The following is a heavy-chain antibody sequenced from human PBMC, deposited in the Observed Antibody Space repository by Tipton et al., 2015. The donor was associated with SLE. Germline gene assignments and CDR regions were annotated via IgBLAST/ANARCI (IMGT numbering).Heavy chain of an antibody. CDR2: ISSSGSSI. CDR3: ARDVTTVTSYYFDY. J-gene: IGHJ4*02. V-gene: IGHV3-11*04. CDR1: GFTFSDYY. Sequence: GSLRLSCAASGFTFSDYYMSWIRQAPGKGLEWVSYISSSGSSIYYADSVKGRFTISRDNAKNSLYLQMNSLRAEDTAVYYCARDVTTVTSYYFDYWGQGTLVTVSS. D-gene: IGHD4-17*01.